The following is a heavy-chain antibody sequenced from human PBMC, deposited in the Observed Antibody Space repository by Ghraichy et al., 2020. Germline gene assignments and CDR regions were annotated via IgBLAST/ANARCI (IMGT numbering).Heavy chain of an antibody. CDR2: INHSGST. D-gene: IGHD1-14*01. V-gene: IGHV4-34*01. Sequence: SETLSLTCAVYGGSFSGYYWSWIRQPPGKGLEWIGEINHSGSTNYNPSLKSRVTISVDTSKNQFSLKLSSVTAADTAVYYCARGTTPDYWGQGTLVTVSS. CDR3: ARGTTPDY. J-gene: IGHJ4*02. CDR1: GGSFSGYY.